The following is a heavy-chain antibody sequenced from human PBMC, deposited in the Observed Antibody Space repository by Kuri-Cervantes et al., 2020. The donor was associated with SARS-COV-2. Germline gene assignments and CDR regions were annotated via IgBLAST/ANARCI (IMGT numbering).Heavy chain of an antibody. D-gene: IGHD6-6*01. CDR3: ARASIAARPSAFDI. CDR1: GFTFSSYA. CDR2: ISYDGSNK. J-gene: IGHJ3*02. Sequence: LSLTCAASGFTFSSYAMHWVRQAPGKGLEWVAVISYDGSNKYYADSVKGRFTISRDNSENTLYLQMNSLRAEDTAVYYCARASIAARPSAFDIWGQGTMVTVSS. V-gene: IGHV3-30*07.